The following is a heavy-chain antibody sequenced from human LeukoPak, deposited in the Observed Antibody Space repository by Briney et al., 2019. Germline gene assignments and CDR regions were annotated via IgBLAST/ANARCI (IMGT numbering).Heavy chain of an antibody. CDR2: IGTAGDT. V-gene: IGHV3-13*01. Sequence: PGGSLRLSCAASGFTFSGDDMHWVRQATGKGLEWVSGIGTAGDTYYSGTVQGRFTISRENARNSLYLQMISLRAGDTAVYYCARSRLYGSGSYHDYWGQGTLVTVSS. D-gene: IGHD3-10*01. CDR1: GFTFSGDD. J-gene: IGHJ4*02. CDR3: ARSRLYGSGSYHDY.